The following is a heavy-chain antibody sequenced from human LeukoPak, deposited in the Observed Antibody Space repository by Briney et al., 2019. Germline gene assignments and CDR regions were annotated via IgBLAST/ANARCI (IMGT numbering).Heavy chain of an antibody. D-gene: IGHD5-18*01. Sequence: GESLKISCKGSGYSFTSYWIGWVRQMPGKGLEWMGIIYPGGSDTRYSPSFQGQVTISADKSISTAYLQWSSLKASDTAMYYCAISLAEGRGYSYDFDYWGQGTLVTVSS. J-gene: IGHJ4*02. CDR2: IYPGGSDT. CDR1: GYSFTSYW. V-gene: IGHV5-51*01. CDR3: AISLAEGRGYSYDFDY.